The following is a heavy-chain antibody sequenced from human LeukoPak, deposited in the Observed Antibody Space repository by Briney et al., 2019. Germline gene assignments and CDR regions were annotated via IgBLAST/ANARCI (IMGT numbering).Heavy chain of an antibody. CDR3: ARGITMVRGLPQPYAY. J-gene: IGHJ4*02. CDR1: GFTFSAYG. V-gene: IGHV3-66*01. CDR2: IYSGGNT. Sequence: GGSLRLSCAASGFTFSAYGMHWVRQAPGKGLEWVSVIYSGGNTYYADSVKGRFTISRDNSKNTLYLQMNNLRAEDTAVYYCARGITMVRGLPQPYAYWGQGTLVTVSS. D-gene: IGHD3-10*01.